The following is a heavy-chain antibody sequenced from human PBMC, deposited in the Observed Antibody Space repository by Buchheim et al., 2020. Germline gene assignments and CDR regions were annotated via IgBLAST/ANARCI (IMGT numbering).Heavy chain of an antibody. V-gene: IGHV3-74*01. D-gene: IGHD3-22*01. J-gene: IGHJ6*02. CDR3: VTSGSYYYYAMDV. CDR2: INSDGRTT. CDR1: GFTFSSYW. Sequence: EVQLVESGGGLVQPGGSLRLSCAASGFTFSSYWMHWVRQAPEKGLVCVARINSDGRTTTYADSVKGRFTISRDNAMNTLYLQINSLRAEDTAVYYCVTSGSYYYYAMDVWGQGTT.